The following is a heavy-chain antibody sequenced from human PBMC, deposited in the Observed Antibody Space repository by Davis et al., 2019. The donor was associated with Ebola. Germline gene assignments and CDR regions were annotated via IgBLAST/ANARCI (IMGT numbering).Heavy chain of an antibody. Sequence: GGSLRLSCAASGFTFSNYAMHWVRQTPGKGLEWVAVMSYDAINKYYADSVKGRFTISRDNSKKTLYLQMNSLRAEDTAVYYCARGPTYYDFWSYYYGMDVWGKGTTVTVSS. D-gene: IGHD3-3*01. CDR3: ARGPTYYDFWSYYYGMDV. CDR1: GFTFSNYA. V-gene: IGHV3-30*04. CDR2: MSYDAINK. J-gene: IGHJ6*04.